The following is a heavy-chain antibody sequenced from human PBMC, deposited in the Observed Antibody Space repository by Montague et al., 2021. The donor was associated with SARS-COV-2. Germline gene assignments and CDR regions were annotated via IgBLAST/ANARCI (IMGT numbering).Heavy chain of an antibody. CDR3: ARRVTVWTGYAKGVYFDY. J-gene: IGHJ4*02. CDR1: GGSMMSPSFH. CDR2: IYYGGST. Sequence: SETLSLTCTVSGGSMMSPSFHWDWIRQAPGKGLEWIGSIYYGGSTYFNPSLRSRVTLSVDTPRNQFSLELSSVTAADTAVYYCARRVTVWTGYAKGVYFDYWGQGTLVTVSS. D-gene: IGHD3/OR15-3a*01. V-gene: IGHV4-39*07.